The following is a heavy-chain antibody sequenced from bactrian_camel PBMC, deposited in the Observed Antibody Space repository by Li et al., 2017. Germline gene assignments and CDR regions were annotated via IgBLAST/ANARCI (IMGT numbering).Heavy chain of an antibody. V-gene: IGHV3S53*01. D-gene: IGHD2*01. Sequence: HVQLVESGGGLVHPGGSLRLSCEASGYTYSSYCMGWFRQAPGKEREGVAAIDSDGRTVYADSLEGRFTISQDNAKNTLYLQMNSLKPEDTATYFCNVGLCGTWPPGQDNNWGHGTQVTVS. CDR1: GYTYSSYC. CDR2: IDSDGRT. J-gene: IGHJ4*01. CDR3: NVGLCGTWPPGQDNN.